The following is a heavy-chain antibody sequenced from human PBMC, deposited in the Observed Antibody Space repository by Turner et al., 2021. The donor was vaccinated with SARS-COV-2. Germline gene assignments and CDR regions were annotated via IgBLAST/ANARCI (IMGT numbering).Heavy chain of an antibody. CDR1: GFTFSSYW. V-gene: IGHV3-74*01. J-gene: IGHJ6*02. CDR3: ASGGSWAYAMDV. Sequence: VQLVESGGGLVQPGGSLRLPCAASGFTFSSYWMHWVRQAPGKGLVWVSRINSDGSGTTYADSVKGRFTISRDNAKNTLYLRMNSLRADDTAVYYCASGGSWAYAMDVWGQGTTVTVSS. CDR2: INSDGSGT. D-gene: IGHD2-15*01.